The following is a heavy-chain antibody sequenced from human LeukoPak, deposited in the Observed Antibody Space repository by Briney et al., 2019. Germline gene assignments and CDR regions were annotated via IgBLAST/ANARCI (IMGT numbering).Heavy chain of an antibody. J-gene: IGHJ4*02. D-gene: IGHD3-22*01. V-gene: IGHV2-70*11. CDR1: GGSISSGGYY. CDR3: ARSRHDSSGYYCDY. Sequence: TLSLTCTVSGGSISSGGYYWSWIRQPPGKALEWLARIDWDDDKYYSTSLKTRLTISKDTSKNQVVLTMTNMDPVDTATYYCARSRHDSSGYYCDYWGQGTLVTVSS. CDR2: IDWDDDK.